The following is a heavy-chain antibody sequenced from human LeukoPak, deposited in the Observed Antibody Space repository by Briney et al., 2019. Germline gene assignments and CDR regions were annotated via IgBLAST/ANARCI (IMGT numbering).Heavy chain of an antibody. D-gene: IGHD1-20*01. Sequence: PSETLSLTCAVYGGSFSGYYWSWIRQPPGKGLEWIGEINHSGSTNYNPSLKSRVTISVDTSKNQFSLKLSSVTAADTAVYYCARQLGNWNDWFDPWGQGTLVTVSS. V-gene: IGHV4-34*01. CDR3: ARQLGNWNDWFDP. CDR1: GGSFSGYY. J-gene: IGHJ5*02. CDR2: INHSGST.